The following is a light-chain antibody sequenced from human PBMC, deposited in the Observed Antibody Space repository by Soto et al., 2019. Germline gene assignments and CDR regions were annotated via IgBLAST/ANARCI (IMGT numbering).Light chain of an antibody. Sequence: ELVLTHSPGTLSLSPGEIATLSCRVGHAVSSSYLAWYQQKRVQAPRLLIYGASRRATGIPDRFSGSGSGTDFTLTITRLEPEDFAVYYCQQYGRSRTFGHGTKVDIK. J-gene: IGKJ1*01. V-gene: IGKV3-20*01. CDR1: HAVSSSY. CDR2: GAS. CDR3: QQYGRSRT.